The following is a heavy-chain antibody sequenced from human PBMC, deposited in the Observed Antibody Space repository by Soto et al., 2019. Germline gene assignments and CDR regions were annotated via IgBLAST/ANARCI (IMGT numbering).Heavy chain of an antibody. J-gene: IGHJ4*02. Sequence: SSDTLCLTCTVSGGSISGYYWSWIRQPPGKGLEWIGYIYSSGSTSYNPSLKSRVTISVDTSQNQFSLKLRSVTAADTAVYYCVRDVPISSYFDYWGQGALVTVSS. V-gene: IGHV4-59*01. CDR2: IYSSGST. CDR3: VRDVPISSYFDY. D-gene: IGHD6-13*01. CDR1: GGSISGYY.